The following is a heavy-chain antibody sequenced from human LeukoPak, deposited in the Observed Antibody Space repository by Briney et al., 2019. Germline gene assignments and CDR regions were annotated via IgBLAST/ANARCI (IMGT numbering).Heavy chain of an antibody. CDR1: GFTFDDYA. D-gene: IGHD3-22*01. Sequence: GRSLRLSCAASGFTFDDYAMHWVRLAPGKGLEWVSGISWDSGSIGYADSVKGRFTISRDNAKNSLYLQMNSLRAEDMALSYCAKDYSSSGYYYGYFDYWGQGTLVTVSS. V-gene: IGHV3-9*03. J-gene: IGHJ4*02. CDR2: ISWDSGSI. CDR3: AKDYSSSGYYYGYFDY.